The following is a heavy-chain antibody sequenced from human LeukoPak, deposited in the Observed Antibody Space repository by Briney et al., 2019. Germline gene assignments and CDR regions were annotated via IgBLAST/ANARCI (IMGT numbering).Heavy chain of an antibody. Sequence: GGSLRLSCAASGFMFSAYEMNWVRQAPGKGLEWVSYISSGGSTIYYADSVKGRFTISRDNTRYSLYLQMNSLRAEDTAVYYCAREGSPSYWGQGTLVTVSS. V-gene: IGHV3-48*03. CDR3: AREGSPSY. J-gene: IGHJ4*02. CDR1: GFMFSAYE. CDR2: ISSGGSTI.